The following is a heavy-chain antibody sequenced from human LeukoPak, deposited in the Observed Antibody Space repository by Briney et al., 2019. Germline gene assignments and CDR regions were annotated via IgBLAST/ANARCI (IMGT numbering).Heavy chain of an antibody. D-gene: IGHD6-25*01. CDR1: GGSFSGYY. J-gene: IGHJ4*02. V-gene: IGHV4-34*01. CDR3: ARVSASPDY. CDR2: INHSGST. Sequence: PSETLSLTCAVYGGSFSGYYWSWIRQPPGKGLEWIGEINHSGSTNYNPSLKSRVTISVGTSKNQFSLKLSSVTAADTAVYYCARVSASPDYWGQGTLVTVSS.